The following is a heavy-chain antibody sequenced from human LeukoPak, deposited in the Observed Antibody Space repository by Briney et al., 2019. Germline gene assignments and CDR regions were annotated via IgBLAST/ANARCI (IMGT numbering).Heavy chain of an antibody. D-gene: IGHD1-26*01. Sequence: ASVKVSCKASGYTFTSYGISWVRQAPGQGLEWMGWISAYNGNTSYAQKLQGRVTMTTDTSTTTDYMELSSLRSEDTAVYYCARDNSVGDVAWWFDPWGQGTLVTVSS. CDR1: GYTFTSYG. J-gene: IGHJ5*02. V-gene: IGHV1-18*01. CDR2: ISAYNGNT. CDR3: ARDNSVGDVAWWFDP.